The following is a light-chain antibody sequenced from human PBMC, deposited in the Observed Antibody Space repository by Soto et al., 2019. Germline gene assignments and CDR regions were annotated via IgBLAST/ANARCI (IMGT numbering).Light chain of an antibody. Sequence: EIVLTQSPGTLSLSPGERATLSCRASQSVSSSYSAWYRQKPGQAPRLLIYGASSRATGIPDRFSGGGSGTDFTLTISRLEPEDFAVYYCQQYGSSPYTFGQGTKLEIK. CDR2: GAS. J-gene: IGKJ2*01. V-gene: IGKV3-20*01. CDR1: QSVSSSY. CDR3: QQYGSSPYT.